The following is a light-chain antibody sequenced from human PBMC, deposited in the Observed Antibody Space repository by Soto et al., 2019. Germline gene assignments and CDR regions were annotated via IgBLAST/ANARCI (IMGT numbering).Light chain of an antibody. CDR3: QQSYSRPRT. CDR1: QSISTY. V-gene: IGKV1-39*01. CDR2: TTS. J-gene: IGKJ1*01. Sequence: DIQMTQSPSSLSAYVGDRVTITCLASQSISTYLNWYLQKPGKAPNLLIYTTSILESGVPSRFSGSGSGTDFTLTISSLQPEDFATYFCQQSYSRPRTFGQGTKVDI.